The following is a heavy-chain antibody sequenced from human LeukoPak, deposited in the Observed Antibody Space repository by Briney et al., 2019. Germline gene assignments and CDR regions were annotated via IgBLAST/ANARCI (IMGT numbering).Heavy chain of an antibody. V-gene: IGHV3-30-3*01. CDR3: ARDDDFWSGYSPDY. Sequence: GGSLRLSCAASGFTFSNYAMHWVRQAPGKGLEWVALISYDGTNKFYADSVKGRFTISRDNSKNTLYLQMNSLRAEDTAVYYCARDDDFWSGYSPDYWAREPWSASP. CDR1: GFTFSNYA. CDR2: ISYDGTNK. J-gene: IGHJ4*02. D-gene: IGHD3-3*01.